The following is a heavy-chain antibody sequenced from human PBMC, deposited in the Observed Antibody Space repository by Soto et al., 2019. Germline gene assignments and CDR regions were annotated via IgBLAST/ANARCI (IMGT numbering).Heavy chain of an antibody. J-gene: IGHJ6*02. V-gene: IGHV1-8*01. CDR1: GYTYTSYD. D-gene: IGHD2-15*01. CDR3: AGGPCSGGSCYLYYSGIDV. CDR2: MNPNSGNT. Sequence: ASVKVSCKASGYTYTSYDINWVREATGQGLEWMGWMNPNSGNTGYAQKFQGRVTMTRNTSISTAYMELSSLRSEDTAVYYCAGGPCSGGSCYLYYSGIDVWDQGNRAAVFS.